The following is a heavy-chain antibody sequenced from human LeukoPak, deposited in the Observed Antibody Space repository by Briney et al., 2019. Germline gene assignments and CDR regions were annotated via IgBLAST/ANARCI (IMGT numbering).Heavy chain of an antibody. CDR3: VNTREYSGDLYWR. Sequence: GRSLRLSCAASGFTFSRYAMHWVRQAPGKGLEYVSAISSNGGSTYYADSVKGRFTISRDNSKNTLYLQMSSLRAEDTAVYYCVNTREYSGDLYWRWGPVTLVTVSS. CDR1: GFTFSRYA. J-gene: IGHJ4*02. CDR2: ISSNGGST. V-gene: IGHV3-64D*06. D-gene: IGHD5-12*01.